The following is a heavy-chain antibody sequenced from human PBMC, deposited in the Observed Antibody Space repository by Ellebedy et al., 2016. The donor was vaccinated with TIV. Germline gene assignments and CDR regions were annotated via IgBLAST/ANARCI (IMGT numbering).Heavy chain of an antibody. Sequence: MPSETLSLTCTVSGGSISSYYWSWIRQTPGKGLEWIGYIYYSGSTNYNPSLKSRVTISVDTSKNQFSLKLSSVTAADTAVYYCARGERDGYNPGKYYFDYWGQGTLVTVSS. CDR2: IYYSGST. D-gene: IGHD5-24*01. J-gene: IGHJ4*02. CDR1: GGSISSYY. CDR3: ARGERDGYNPGKYYFDY. V-gene: IGHV4-59*08.